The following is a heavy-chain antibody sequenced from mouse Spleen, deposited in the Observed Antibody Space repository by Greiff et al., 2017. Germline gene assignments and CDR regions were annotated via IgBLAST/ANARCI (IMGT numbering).Heavy chain of an antibody. Sequence: QIQLQQSGAELARPGASVKLSCKASGYTFTSYGISWVKQRPGQGLEWIGEIYPRSGNTYYNEKFKGKATLTADKSSSTAYMELRSLTSEDSAVYFCARGYDHFDYWGQGTTLTVSS. D-gene: IGHD2-14*01. J-gene: IGHJ2*01. CDR1: GYTFTSYG. CDR2: IYPRSGNT. CDR3: ARGYDHFDY. V-gene: IGHV1-81*01.